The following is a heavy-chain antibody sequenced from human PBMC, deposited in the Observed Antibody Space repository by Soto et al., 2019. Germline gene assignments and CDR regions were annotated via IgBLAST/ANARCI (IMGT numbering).Heavy chain of an antibody. CDR2: IYYSGST. D-gene: IGHD3-9*01. Sequence: SETLSLTCTFSCGSISSGDYYWSWIRQPPGKGLEWIGYIYYSGSTYYNPSLKSRVTISVDTSKNQFSLKLSSVTAADTAVYYCARVVNDILTGPFPVDYYYGMDVWGQGTTVTVSS. V-gene: IGHV4-30-4*01. CDR1: CGSISSGDYY. J-gene: IGHJ6*02. CDR3: ARVVNDILTGPFPVDYYYGMDV.